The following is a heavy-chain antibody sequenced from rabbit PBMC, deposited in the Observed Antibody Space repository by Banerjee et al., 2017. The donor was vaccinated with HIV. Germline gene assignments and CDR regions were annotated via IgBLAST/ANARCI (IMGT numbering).Heavy chain of an antibody. CDR2: IYNGDGST. CDR3: ARDDYGGLYYFNL. V-gene: IGHV1S47*01. D-gene: IGHD2-1*01. J-gene: IGHJ4*01. Sequence: QEQLEESGGDLVKPGASLTLTCTASGFDFSSNAMCWVRQAPGKGPEWIACIYNGDGSTYYASWVNGRFTISRSTSLNTVDLKMTSLTAADTATYFCARDDYGGLYYFNLWGQGTLVT. CDR1: GFDFSSNA.